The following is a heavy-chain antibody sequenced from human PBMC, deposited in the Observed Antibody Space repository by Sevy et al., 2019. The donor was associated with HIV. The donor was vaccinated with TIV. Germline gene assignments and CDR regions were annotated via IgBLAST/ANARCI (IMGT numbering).Heavy chain of an antibody. Sequence: GGSLSLSCAASGFTFSSSWMPWVRQPPGKGLVWVSRINSDGSSTNYADSVKGRFTISRDNAKNTLYLQMNSLRAEDTAVYYCARGGYSSGWYPNWGQGTLVTVSS. CDR1: GFTFSSSW. D-gene: IGHD6-19*01. V-gene: IGHV3-74*01. J-gene: IGHJ4*02. CDR2: INSDGSST. CDR3: ARGGYSSGWYPN.